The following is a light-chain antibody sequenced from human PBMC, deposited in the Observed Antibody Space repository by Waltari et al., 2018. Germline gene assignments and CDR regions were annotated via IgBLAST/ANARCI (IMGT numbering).Light chain of an antibody. Sequence: TQSPSSLSASVGDRVTITCRASQSITIYLNWYQHKPGKAPKLLIYAASSLQGGVPTRFSGSGSGTDFNLTISTLQPEDFATYYCQQSYSALTFGGGTKVEIK. V-gene: IGKV1-39*01. CDR2: AAS. CDR1: QSITIY. CDR3: QQSYSALT. J-gene: IGKJ4*01.